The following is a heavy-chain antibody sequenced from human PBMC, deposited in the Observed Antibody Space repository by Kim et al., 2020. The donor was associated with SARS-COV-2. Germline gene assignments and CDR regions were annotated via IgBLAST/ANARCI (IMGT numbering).Heavy chain of an antibody. CDR3: ARLSGFRRPFDP. Sequence: SETLSLTCTVSGGSISPYFWTWVRQPPGKGLEWIGYISFNGGTNYNPSLKSRVTISIDTSKNQFSLNLTSVTAADTAVYYCARLSGFRRPFDPWGQGTLVTVSS. V-gene: IGHV4-59*01. J-gene: IGHJ5*02. CDR1: GGSISPYF. D-gene: IGHD6-25*01. CDR2: ISFNGGT.